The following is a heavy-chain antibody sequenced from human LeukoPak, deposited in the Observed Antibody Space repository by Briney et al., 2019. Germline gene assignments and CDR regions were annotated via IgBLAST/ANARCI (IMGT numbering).Heavy chain of an antibody. J-gene: IGHJ4*02. Sequence: GGSLRLSCAASGFTFSSYAMSWVRQAPGKGLEWVSVIIGSDGRTYYADSVKGRCTISRDNSKNTLYLQMNSLRDEDTAVYYCARGRGHGGTWYSASDHWGQGTLVTVSS. CDR2: IIGSDGRT. CDR3: ARGRGHGGTWYSASDH. CDR1: GFTFSSYA. D-gene: IGHD2-15*01. V-gene: IGHV3-23*01.